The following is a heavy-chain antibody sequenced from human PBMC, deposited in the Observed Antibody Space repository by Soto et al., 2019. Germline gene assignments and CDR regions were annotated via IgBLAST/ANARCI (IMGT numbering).Heavy chain of an antibody. CDR2: VYYRGRS. CDR1: GGSVTNSSYY. J-gene: IGHJ4*02. V-gene: IGHV4-39*01. D-gene: IGHD4-17*01. CDR3: VSQRTTVPTQAFFDY. Sequence: SETLSLTCTVSGGSVTNSSYYWGWIRQSPGKGLEWIGSVYYRGRSYSKSFVKSRVTISVDTAKNRFSLSLNPVTASDTAVYFCVSQRTTVPTQAFFDYWGPGALGSVSS.